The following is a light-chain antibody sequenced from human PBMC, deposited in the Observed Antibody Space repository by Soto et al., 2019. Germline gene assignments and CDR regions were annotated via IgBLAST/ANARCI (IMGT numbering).Light chain of an antibody. CDR3: QQRSNWPPA. V-gene: IGKV3-11*01. Sequence: EIVLTQSPATLSLSPGERATLSCRASQSVSNYLAWYQQKPGQAPRLLIYAVSNRATGIPARFSGSGSGTDFTLTISSLGPEDFAVYYCQQRSNWPPAFGPGTKVEIK. CDR2: AVS. CDR1: QSVSNY. J-gene: IGKJ3*01.